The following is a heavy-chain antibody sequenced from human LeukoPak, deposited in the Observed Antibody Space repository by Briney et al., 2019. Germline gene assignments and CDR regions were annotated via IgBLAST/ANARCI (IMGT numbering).Heavy chain of an antibody. CDR1: GFIFSDHA. CDR3: ARGVFYYYGSGSYFDY. Sequence: GGSLRLSCAASGFIFSDHAMRWVRQAPGKGLEYISSICINGGSTYYANSVKGRFTISRDNYRDTLYLQMGSLRAEDMAVYYCARGVFYYYGSGSYFDYWGQGTLVTVSS. D-gene: IGHD3-10*01. CDR2: ICINGGST. J-gene: IGHJ4*02. V-gene: IGHV3-64*01.